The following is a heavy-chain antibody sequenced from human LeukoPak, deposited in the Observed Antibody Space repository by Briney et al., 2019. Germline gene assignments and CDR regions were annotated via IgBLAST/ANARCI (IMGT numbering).Heavy chain of an antibody. CDR1: GGSISSGNYY. CDR3: ARDAWHPDRDKTYYFDY. J-gene: IGHJ4*02. Sequence: SETLSLTCTVSGGSISSGNYYWSWIRQPAGKGLEWIGRIYTSGSINYNPSLKSRVTISVDTSKNQFSLKLSSVTAADTAVYYCARDAWHPDRDKTYYFDYWGQGTLVTVSS. V-gene: IGHV4-61*02. D-gene: IGHD5-12*01. CDR2: IYTSGSI.